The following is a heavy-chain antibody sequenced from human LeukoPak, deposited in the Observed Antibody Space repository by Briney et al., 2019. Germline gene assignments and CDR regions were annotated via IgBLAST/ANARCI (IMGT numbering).Heavy chain of an antibody. Sequence: SETLSLTCSVSGGSISNYYYWTWIRQPPGKGLEWIGYVYYTGSTNFNPSLKSRVTMSLDTSRNQFSLKLTSLTAADTAVYYCARGAMATTPFFDYWGQGTLVTVSS. CDR3: ARGAMATTPFFDY. J-gene: IGHJ4*02. CDR1: GGSISNYY. D-gene: IGHD5-24*01. CDR2: VYYTGST. V-gene: IGHV4-59*01.